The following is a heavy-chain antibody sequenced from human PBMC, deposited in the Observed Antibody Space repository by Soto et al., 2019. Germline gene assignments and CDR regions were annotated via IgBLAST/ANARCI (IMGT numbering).Heavy chain of an antibody. V-gene: IGHV4-34*01. CDR2: INHSGST. CDR3: ARCLGYYDTTYFDY. CDR1: GGSFSGYY. Sequence: PSETLSLTCAVYGGSFSGYYWSWIRQPPGKGLEWIGEINHSGSTNYNPSLKSRVTISVDTSKNQFSLKVSSVTAADTAAYYCARCLGYYDTTYFDYRCQGPVVTVSS. J-gene: IGHJ4*02. D-gene: IGHD3-22*01.